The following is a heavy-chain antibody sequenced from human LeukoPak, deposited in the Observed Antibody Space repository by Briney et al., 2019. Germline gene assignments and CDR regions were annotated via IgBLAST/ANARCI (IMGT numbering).Heavy chain of an antibody. CDR2: INHSGST. V-gene: IGHV4-34*01. CDR3: ASQFGELPYYYYVDV. D-gene: IGHD3-10*01. CDR1: GGSFSGYY. J-gene: IGHJ6*03. Sequence: SETLSLTCAVYGGSFSGYYWSWIRQPPGKGLEWIGEINHSGSTNYNPSLKSRVTISVDTSKNQFSLKLSSVTAADTAVYYCASQFGELPYYYYVDVWGKGTTVTISS.